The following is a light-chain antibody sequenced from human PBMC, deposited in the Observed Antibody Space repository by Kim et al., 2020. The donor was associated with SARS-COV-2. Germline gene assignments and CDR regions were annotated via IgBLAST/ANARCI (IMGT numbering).Light chain of an antibody. CDR2: DVS. CDR1: SSDVGSYNV. Sequence: QSVLTQPASVSGSPGQSITISCTGTSSDVGSYNVVSWYQQHPGKVPKLMIYDVSERPSGVPDRFSGSKSGNTASLTISGLQAEDEADYYCCSYAGSPPYVFGTGTKVTVL. J-gene: IGLJ1*01. CDR3: CSYAGSPPYV. V-gene: IGLV2-23*02.